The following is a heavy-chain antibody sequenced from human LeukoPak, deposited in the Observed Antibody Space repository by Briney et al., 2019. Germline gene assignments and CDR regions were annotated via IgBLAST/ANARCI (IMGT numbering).Heavy chain of an antibody. J-gene: IGHJ4*02. CDR3: ARAYCGGDCYSVHFDY. V-gene: IGHV1-69*05. CDR2: IIPFFGTA. CDR1: GGTSSSYA. Sequence: SVKVSCKASGGTSSSYAISWVRQAPGQGLEWMGGIIPFFGTANYAQKFQGRVTITTDESTSTAYMELSSLRSEDTAVYYCARAYCGGDCYSVHFDYWGQGTLVTVSS. D-gene: IGHD2-21*02.